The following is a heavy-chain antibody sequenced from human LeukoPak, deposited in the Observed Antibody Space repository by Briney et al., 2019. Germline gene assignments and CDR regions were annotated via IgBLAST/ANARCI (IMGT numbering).Heavy chain of an antibody. CDR1: GFTFNSHG. V-gene: IGHV3-30*03. CDR3: ARRHLRGNTLRGGHHLDP. CDR2: ISDDGLNT. D-gene: IGHD1-14*01. Sequence: GGSLRPSCSTSGFTFNSHGFHWVRQAPGKGLEWVAAISDDGLNTFYIDSVKGRFTISRDDSKNAVSLQMTSLRSEDTAMYYCARRHLRGNTLRGGHHLDPWGLGTLVAVSS. J-gene: IGHJ5*02.